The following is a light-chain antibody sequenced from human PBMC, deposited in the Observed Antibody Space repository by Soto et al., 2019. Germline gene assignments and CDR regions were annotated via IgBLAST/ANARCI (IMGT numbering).Light chain of an antibody. Sequence: IQMTQSPSTLSASIGDRITITCRASQFIGEWLAWYQQKPGKAPKLLIQKASRLESGVPSRFRGSGSGTEFTLTVSSLQPDDFGTYYCQQVKSHSTFGQGTKVDIK. CDR3: QQVKSHST. CDR1: QFIGEW. V-gene: IGKV1-5*03. CDR2: KAS. J-gene: IGKJ1*01.